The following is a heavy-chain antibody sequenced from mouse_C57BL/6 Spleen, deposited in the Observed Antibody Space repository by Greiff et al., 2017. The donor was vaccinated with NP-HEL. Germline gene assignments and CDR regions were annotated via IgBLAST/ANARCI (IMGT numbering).Heavy chain of an antibody. J-gene: IGHJ1*03. Sequence: VQLQESGGDLVKPGGSLKLSCAASGFTFSSYGMSWVRQTPDKRLEWVATISSGGSYTYYPDSVKGRFTISRDNAKNTLYLQMSSLKSEDTAMYYCARDYYYGSREGYWYFDVWGTGTTVTVSS. D-gene: IGHD1-1*01. CDR2: ISSGGSYT. V-gene: IGHV5-6*01. CDR1: GFTFSSYG. CDR3: ARDYYYGSREGYWYFDV.